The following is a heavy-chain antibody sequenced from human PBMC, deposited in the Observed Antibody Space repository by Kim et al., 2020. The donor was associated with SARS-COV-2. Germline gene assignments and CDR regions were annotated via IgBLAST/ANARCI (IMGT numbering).Heavy chain of an antibody. CDR3: ARGGAGDGDFDY. CDR1: GFTFSSYS. Sequence: GGSLRLSCAASGFTFSSYSMNWVRQAPGKGLEWVSSISSSSSYIYYADSVKGRFTISRDNAKNSLYLQMNSLRAEDTAVYYCARGGAGDGDFDYWGQGTLVTVSS. V-gene: IGHV3-21*01. CDR2: ISSSSSYI. J-gene: IGHJ4*02. D-gene: IGHD4-17*01.